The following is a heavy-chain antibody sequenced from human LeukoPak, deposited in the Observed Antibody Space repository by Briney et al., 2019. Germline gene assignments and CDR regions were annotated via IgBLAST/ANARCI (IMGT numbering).Heavy chain of an antibody. D-gene: IGHD4-23*01. CDR3: WRGIGEDYRGKPNVEH. Sequence: SVKVSCKASGGTFSSYTISWVRQAPGQGLEWVGRIIPILGIANYAQKFQGRVTITADKSTSTAYMELSSLRSEDTAGYYGWRGIGEDYRGKPNVEHWGPGTLVNGFS. J-gene: IGHJ4*02. CDR1: GGTFSSYT. V-gene: IGHV1-69*02. CDR2: IIPILGIA.